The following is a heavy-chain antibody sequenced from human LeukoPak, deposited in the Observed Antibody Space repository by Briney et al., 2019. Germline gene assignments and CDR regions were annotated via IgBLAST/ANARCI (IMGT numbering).Heavy chain of an antibody. CDR1: GFTFSSYG. D-gene: IGHD3-22*01. CDR3: ARGGEDNDSSGYYVH. J-gene: IGHJ4*02. V-gene: IGHV3-53*01. CDR2: IYSGGST. Sequence: GGSLRLSCAASGFTFSSYGMHWVRQAPGKGLEWVSVIYSGGSTYYADSVKGRFTISRDNSKNTLYLQMNSLRAEDTAVYYCARGGEDNDSSGYYVHWGQGTLVTVSS.